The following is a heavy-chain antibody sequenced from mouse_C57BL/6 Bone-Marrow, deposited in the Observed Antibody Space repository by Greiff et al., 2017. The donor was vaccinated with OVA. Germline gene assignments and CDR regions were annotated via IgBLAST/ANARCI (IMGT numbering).Heavy chain of an antibody. CDR3: ARRGTGRYFDV. CDR1: GFTFSSYT. Sequence: EVQRVESGGGLVKPGGSLKLSCAASGFTFSSYTMSWVRQTPEKRLEWVATISGGGGNTYYPDSVKGRFTISRDNAKNTLYLQMSSLRSEDTALYYCARRGTGRYFDVWGTGTTVTVSS. D-gene: IGHD3-3*01. CDR2: ISGGGGNT. V-gene: IGHV5-9*01. J-gene: IGHJ1*03.